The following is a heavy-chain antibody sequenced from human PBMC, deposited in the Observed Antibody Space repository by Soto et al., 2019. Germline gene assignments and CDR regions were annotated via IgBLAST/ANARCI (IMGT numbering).Heavy chain of an antibody. CDR2: ISNDGSNK. V-gene: IGHV3-30-3*01. Sequence: QVHLVESGGGVVQPGRSLRLSCAASGFSFSNYAMHWLRQAPGEGLEWVAVISNDGSNKFFADSVKGRFFISRDNSNNTLLLEMDSLRSEDTAVYYCARGQHGKDYWGQGSLV. CDR1: GFSFSNYA. J-gene: IGHJ4*02. CDR3: ARGQHGKDY. D-gene: IGHD2-15*01.